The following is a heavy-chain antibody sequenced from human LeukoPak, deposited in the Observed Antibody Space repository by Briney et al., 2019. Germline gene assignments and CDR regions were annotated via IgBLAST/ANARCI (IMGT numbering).Heavy chain of an antibody. V-gene: IGHV3-23*01. J-gene: IGHJ4*02. CDR3: AKDGTLDWNGY. CDR2: ISGSGGST. CDR1: GFTFSSYA. D-gene: IGHD1-1*01. Sequence: SGGSLRLSCAASGFTFSSYAMSRVRQAPGKGLEWVSAISGSGGSTYYADSVKGRFTISRDNSKNTLYLQMNSLRAEDTAVYYCAKDGTLDWNGYWGQGTLVTVSS.